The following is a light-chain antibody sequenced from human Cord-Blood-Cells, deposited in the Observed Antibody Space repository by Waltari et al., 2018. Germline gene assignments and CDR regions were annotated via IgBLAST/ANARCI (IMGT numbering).Light chain of an antibody. CDR2: GKN. CDR3: NSRDSSGNHPNWV. J-gene: IGLJ3*02. CDR1: SLRRYY. Sequence: SSELTQDPAVSVALGQTVRTTCKGDSLRRYYASWYQQKPGQAPVLVIYGKNNRPSGIPDRFSGSSSGNTASLTITGAQAEDEADYYCNSRDSSGNHPNWVFGGGTKLTVL. V-gene: IGLV3-19*01.